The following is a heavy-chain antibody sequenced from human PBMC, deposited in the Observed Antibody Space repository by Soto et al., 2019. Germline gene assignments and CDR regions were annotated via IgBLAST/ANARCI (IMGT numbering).Heavy chain of an antibody. D-gene: IGHD3-10*01. Sequence: GGSLRLSCAASGFTFSSYWMSWVRQAPGKGLEWVANIKQDGSEKYYVDSVKGRFTISRVSAKNSLYLQMNSLRAEDTSVYCCARSFGVGDYYGSGIGACDIWGQGTMVTVSS. CDR1: GFTFSSYW. V-gene: IGHV3-7*01. J-gene: IGHJ3*02. CDR3: ARSFGVGDYYGSGIGACDI. CDR2: IKQDGSEK.